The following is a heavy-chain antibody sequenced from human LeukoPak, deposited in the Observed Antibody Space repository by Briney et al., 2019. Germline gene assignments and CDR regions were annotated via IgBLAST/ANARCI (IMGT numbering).Heavy chain of an antibody. CDR2: IYYSGST. CDR3: AEISSSSGDY. D-gene: IGHD6-13*01. CDR1: GGSISSYY. Sequence: PSETLSLTCTVSGGSISSYYWSWIRQPPGKGLEWIGYIYYSGSTNYNPSLKSRVTISVDTSKNQFSLKLSSVTAADTAVYYCAEISSSSGDYWGQGTLVTVSS. V-gene: IGHV4-59*08. J-gene: IGHJ4*02.